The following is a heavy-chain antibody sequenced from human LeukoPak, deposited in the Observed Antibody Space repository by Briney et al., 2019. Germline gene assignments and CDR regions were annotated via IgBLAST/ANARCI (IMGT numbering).Heavy chain of an antibody. CDR1: GGTFSSYA. J-gene: IGHJ3*02. Sequence: SVNVSSKPSGGTFSSYAISWVRQAPGQGLEWMGGIIPIFGTANYAQKFQGRVTITADESTSTAYMELSSLRSEDTAVYYCASRIVVKAFDIWGQGTMVTVSS. CDR3: ASRIVVKAFDI. V-gene: IGHV1-69*13. D-gene: IGHD3-22*01. CDR2: IIPIFGTA.